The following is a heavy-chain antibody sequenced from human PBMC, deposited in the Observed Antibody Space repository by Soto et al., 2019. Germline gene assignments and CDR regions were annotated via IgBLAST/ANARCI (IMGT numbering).Heavy chain of an antibody. Sequence: QVQLVQSGAEVKKPGASVKVSCKASGYTFTSYGISWVRQAPGQGLEWMGWISAYNGNTNYAQKLQGRVTMTTDTSTSNAYMGLRSLSSAATDVYSCARVEMATKIVDYWGQGTLVTVSS. D-gene: IGHD5-12*01. J-gene: IGHJ4*02. CDR1: GYTFTSYG. CDR3: ARVEMATKIVDY. CDR2: ISAYNGNT. V-gene: IGHV1-18*01.